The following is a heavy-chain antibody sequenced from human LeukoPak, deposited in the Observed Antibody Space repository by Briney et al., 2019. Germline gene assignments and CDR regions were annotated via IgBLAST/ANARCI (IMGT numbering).Heavy chain of an antibody. J-gene: IGHJ4*02. Sequence: PGGSLRLSCAASGFTVSSNFMSWVRQAPGKGLEWVSVIYSGGSTYSADSVKGRFTISRDDSKNTLYLQMNSLRVEDTAVHYCARGPDYANGWNYFDYWGQGTLVTVSS. CDR1: GFTVSSNF. V-gene: IGHV3-53*01. CDR2: IYSGGST. D-gene: IGHD4-17*01. CDR3: ARGPDYANGWNYFDY.